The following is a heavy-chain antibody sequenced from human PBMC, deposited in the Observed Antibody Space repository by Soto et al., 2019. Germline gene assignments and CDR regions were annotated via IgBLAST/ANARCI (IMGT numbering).Heavy chain of an antibody. Sequence: SLRLSCAASGFTFDDYAMHWVRQAPGKGLEWVSGISWNSGSIGYADSVKGRFTISRDNAKNSLYLQMNSLRAEDTALYYCAKDNGGLYYYYYMDVWGKGTTVTVSS. CDR3: AKDNGGLYYYYYMDV. CDR2: ISWNSGSI. J-gene: IGHJ6*03. D-gene: IGHD2-15*01. CDR1: GFTFDDYA. V-gene: IGHV3-9*01.